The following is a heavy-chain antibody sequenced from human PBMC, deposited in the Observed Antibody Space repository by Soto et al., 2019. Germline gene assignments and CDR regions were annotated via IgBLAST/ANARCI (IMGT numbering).Heavy chain of an antibody. CDR2: INADNGDT. J-gene: IGHJ4*02. CDR1: GYTFTSHA. CDR3: ARELQGLYYFDF. V-gene: IGHV1-3*01. D-gene: IGHD4-4*01. Sequence: KTSGYTFTSHAIHWVRQAPGQRLEWMGWINADNGDTKYSQKFSGRVTITRDTSANTAFMELSSLRSEDTAMYYCARELQGLYYFDFWGQGTLVTVSS.